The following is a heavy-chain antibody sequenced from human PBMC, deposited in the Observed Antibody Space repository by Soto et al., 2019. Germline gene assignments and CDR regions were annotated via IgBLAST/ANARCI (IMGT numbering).Heavy chain of an antibody. CDR1: GYTFTGYY. CDR2: INPNSGGT. CDR3: ARAGAYGDYSSDYYGMDV. Sequence: ASVKVSCKASGYTFTGYYMHWVRQAPGQGLEWMGWINPNSGGTNYAQKFQGRVTMTRDTSISTAYMELSRLRSDDTAVYYCARAGAYGDYSSDYYGMDVWGQGTTVTSP. J-gene: IGHJ6*02. V-gene: IGHV1-2*02. D-gene: IGHD4-17*01.